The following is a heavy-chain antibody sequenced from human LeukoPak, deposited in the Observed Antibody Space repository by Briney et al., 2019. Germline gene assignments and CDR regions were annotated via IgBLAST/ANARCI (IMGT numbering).Heavy chain of an antibody. CDR1: GFSLSTSGVG. V-gene: IGHV2-5*02. J-gene: IGHJ4*02. Sequence: SGPTLVKPTQTLTLTCTFSGFSLSTSGVGVGWIRQPPGKALEWLALIYWDDDKRYSPSLKSRLTITKDISKNQVVLTMTNMDPVDTATYYCAHYSGYDLYSSGWYVYWGQGTLVTVSS. D-gene: IGHD6-19*01. CDR2: IYWDDDK. CDR3: AHYSGYDLYSSGWYVY.